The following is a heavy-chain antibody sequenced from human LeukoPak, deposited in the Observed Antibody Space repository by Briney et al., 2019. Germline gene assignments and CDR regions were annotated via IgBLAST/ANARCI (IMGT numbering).Heavy chain of an antibody. J-gene: IGHJ4*02. V-gene: IGHV4-34*01. Sequence: SETLSLTCAVYGGSFSGYYWSWIRQPPGKGLEWIGEINHSGSTNYNPSLKSRVTISVDTSKNQFSLKLSSVTAADTAVYYCARGNRLVVVAATPDFDYWGQGTLVTASS. CDR2: INHSGST. CDR1: GGSFSGYY. CDR3: ARGNRLVVVAATPDFDY. D-gene: IGHD2-15*01.